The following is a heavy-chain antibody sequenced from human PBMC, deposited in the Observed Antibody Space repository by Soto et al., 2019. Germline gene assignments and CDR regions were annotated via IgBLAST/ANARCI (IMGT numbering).Heavy chain of an antibody. CDR3: ARDRGTSIWYKDY. J-gene: IGHJ4*02. D-gene: IGHD6-13*01. CDR1: GFTFTSYA. CDR2: ISYDGSKR. V-gene: IGHV3-30*04. Sequence: GGSLRLSCAASGFTFTSYAINWVRRAPGRGLEWVSGISYDGSKRFYADSVRGRFTISRDTSNNTVFLQMNSLGGEDTAVYYCARDRGTSIWYKDYWGQGILVTVSS.